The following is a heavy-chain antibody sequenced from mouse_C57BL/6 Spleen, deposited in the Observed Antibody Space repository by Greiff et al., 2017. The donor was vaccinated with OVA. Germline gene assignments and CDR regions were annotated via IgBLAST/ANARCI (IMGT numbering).Heavy chain of an antibody. CDR3: AREVGVLVDYYGSSYDYAMDY. V-gene: IGHV5-4*01. CDR1: GFTFSSYA. Sequence: EVQRVESGGGLVKPGGSLKLSCAASGFTFSSYAMSWVRQTPEKRLEWVATISDGGSYTYYPDNVKGRFTISRDNAKNNLYLQMSHLKSEDTAMYYCAREVGVLVDYYGSSYDYAMDYWGQGTSVTVSS. J-gene: IGHJ4*01. D-gene: IGHD1-1*01. CDR2: ISDGGSYT.